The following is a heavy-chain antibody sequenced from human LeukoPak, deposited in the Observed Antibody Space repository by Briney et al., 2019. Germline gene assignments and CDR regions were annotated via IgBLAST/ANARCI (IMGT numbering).Heavy chain of an antibody. Sequence: GGSLRLSCAASGFTFSSYWIHWVRQAPGKGLVWVSRINSDGSSTSYADSVKGRVTISRDNAKNTLYLQMNSLRAEDTAVYYCARDGSSWGNWFDSWGQGTLVTVSS. D-gene: IGHD6-13*01. CDR1: GFTFSSYW. V-gene: IGHV3-74*01. CDR3: ARDGSSWGNWFDS. CDR2: INSDGSST. J-gene: IGHJ5*01.